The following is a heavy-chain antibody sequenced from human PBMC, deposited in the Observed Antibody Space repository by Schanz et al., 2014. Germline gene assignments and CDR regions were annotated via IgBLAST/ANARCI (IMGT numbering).Heavy chain of an antibody. D-gene: IGHD6-19*01. CDR2: MYINSGST. Sequence: EVQLVESGGGLIQPGGSLRLSCAVSGFTVNTNYMSWVRQAPGKGLEWISSMYINSGSTQYADSVKGRFIISRDSSKNTVYLQMNSLRAEDTALYFCATDYSGGGCHIWGQGTMVTVSS. CDR3: ATDYSGGGCHI. V-gene: IGHV3-66*03. CDR1: GFTVNTNY. J-gene: IGHJ3*02.